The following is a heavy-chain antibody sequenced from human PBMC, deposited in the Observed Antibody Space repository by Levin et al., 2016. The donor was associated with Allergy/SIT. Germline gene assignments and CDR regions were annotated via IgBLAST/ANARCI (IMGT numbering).Heavy chain of an antibody. Sequence: SVKVSCKASGGTFSSYAISWVRQAPGQGLEWMGGIIPIFGTASYAQKFQGRVTITADESTSAAYMEVSSLRSEDTAVYYCARDSGTTVTKDYYYGMDDWGQGTTVTVSS. CDR3: ARDSGTTVTKDYYYGMDD. V-gene: IGHV1-69*13. D-gene: IGHD4-11*01. CDR1: GGTFSSYA. CDR2: IIPIFGTA. J-gene: IGHJ6*02.